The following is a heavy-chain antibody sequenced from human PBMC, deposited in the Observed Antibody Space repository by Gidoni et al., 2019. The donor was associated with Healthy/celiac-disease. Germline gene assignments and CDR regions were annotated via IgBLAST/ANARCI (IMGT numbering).Heavy chain of an antibody. CDR3: ARVACTNGVCYIYDAFDI. J-gene: IGHJ3*02. Sequence: EVQLVESGGGLVTPGGSLRLSCSASGFTFSSYSMNWVRQAPGKGLEWVSSISSSSSYIYYADSVKGRFTISRDNAKNSLYLQMNSLRAEDTAVYYCARVACTNGVCYIYDAFDIWGQGTMVTVSS. D-gene: IGHD2-8*01. CDR1: GFTFSSYS. V-gene: IGHV3-21*01. CDR2: ISSSSSYI.